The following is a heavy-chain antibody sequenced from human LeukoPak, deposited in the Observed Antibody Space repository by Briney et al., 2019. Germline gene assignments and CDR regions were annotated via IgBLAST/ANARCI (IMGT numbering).Heavy chain of an antibody. CDR3: AREGPMIVVVIEKRSFGFDY. CDR1: GGSISSYY. D-gene: IGHD3-22*01. J-gene: IGHJ4*02. CDR2: IYYSGST. Sequence: PSETLSLTCTVSGGSISSYYWTWIRQPPGKGLEWIVYIYYSGSTNYNPSLRSRVTISVDTSKNQFSLKLSSVTAADTAVYYCAREGPMIVVVIEKRSFGFDYWGQGTLVTVSS. V-gene: IGHV4-59*01.